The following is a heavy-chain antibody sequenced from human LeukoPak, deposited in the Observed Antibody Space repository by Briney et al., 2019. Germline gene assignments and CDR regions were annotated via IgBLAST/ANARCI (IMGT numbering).Heavy chain of an antibody. J-gene: IGHJ4*02. CDR3: AKRDGERKYYFDY. D-gene: IGHD4-17*01. Sequence: GGSLRLSCAASGFTFSSYGMHWVRQAPGKGLEWVAVISYDGSNKYYADSVKGRFTISRDNSKNTLYLQMYSLRAEDTAVYYCAKRDGERKYYFDYWGQGTLVTVSS. CDR2: ISYDGSNK. V-gene: IGHV3-30*18. CDR1: GFTFSSYG.